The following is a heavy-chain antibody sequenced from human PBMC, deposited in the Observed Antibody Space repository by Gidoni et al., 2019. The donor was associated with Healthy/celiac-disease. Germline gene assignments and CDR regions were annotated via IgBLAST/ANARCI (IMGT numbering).Heavy chain of an antibody. D-gene: IGHD3-22*01. V-gene: IGHV4-39*01. CDR3: ARQDFIVVVIMGYFDY. CDR2: IYYSGST. J-gene: IGHJ4*02. Sequence: QLQLQESGPGLVKTSETLSLTCTVSGGSISSSSYYWGWLRQPPGKGLDCIGRIYYSGSTYYNPSIKDRVTISVDTSKNQFSLKLSSVNAADTAVYYCARQDFIVVVIMGYFDYWGQGTLFTVSS. CDR1: GGSISSSSYY.